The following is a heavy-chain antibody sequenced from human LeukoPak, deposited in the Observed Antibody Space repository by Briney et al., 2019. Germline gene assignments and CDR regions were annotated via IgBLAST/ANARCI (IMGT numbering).Heavy chain of an antibody. D-gene: IGHD3-22*01. CDR3: AIPSSYDGSRYYHAY. J-gene: IGHJ4*02. Sequence: GGSLRPSCVASGITFGSYSMTWVRQAPGKGLEWVANIDPDGSEKDYVESVKGRLTISRDNAKKILYLKMNSLRADDTAVYYCAIPSSYDGSRYYHAYWGQGTLVSVSS. CDR2: IDPDGSEK. CDR1: GITFGSYS. V-gene: IGHV3-7*01.